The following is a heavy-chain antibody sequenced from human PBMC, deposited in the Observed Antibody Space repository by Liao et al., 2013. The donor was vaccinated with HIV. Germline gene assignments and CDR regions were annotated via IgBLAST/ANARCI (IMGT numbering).Heavy chain of an antibody. CDR2: IYYSGST. CDR3: ARGYDTVTDSFDY. J-gene: IGHJ4*02. V-gene: IGHV4-59*01. Sequence: QLQLQESGPGLVKPSETLSLTCTVSGGSISSYYWSWIRQPPGKGLEWIGTIYYSGSTYYNPSLKSRVTISVDTSKNQFSLKLSSVTAADTAVYYCARGYDTVTDSFDYWGQGTLVTVSS. CDR1: GGSISSYY. D-gene: IGHD4-17*01.